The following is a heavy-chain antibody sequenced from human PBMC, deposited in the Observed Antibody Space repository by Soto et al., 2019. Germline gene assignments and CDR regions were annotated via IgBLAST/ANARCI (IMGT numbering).Heavy chain of an antibody. J-gene: IGHJ4*02. Sequence: PGGSLRLSCAASGFTFSSYSMNWVRQAPGKGLEWVSSISISSSHIYYADSVKGRFTISRDNAKNSLFLQMHSLRAEDTAVYYCARWESSDWFLGFWGEGTLVTV. CDR1: GFTFSSYS. CDR3: ARWESSDWFLGF. CDR2: ISISSSHI. V-gene: IGHV3-21*04. D-gene: IGHD6-19*01.